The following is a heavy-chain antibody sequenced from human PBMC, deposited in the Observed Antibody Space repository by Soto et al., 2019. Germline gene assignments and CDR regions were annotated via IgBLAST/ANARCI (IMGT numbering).Heavy chain of an antibody. J-gene: IGHJ1*01. D-gene: IGHD4-17*01. CDR3: ARDRLYGDYVGGYFQH. V-gene: IGHV3-33*01. CDR2: IWYDGSNK. Sequence: GGSLRLSCAASGFTFSSYGMHWVRQAPGKGLEWVAVIWYDGSNKYYADSVKGRFTISRDNSKNTLYLQMNSLRAEDTAVYYCARDRLYGDYVGGYFQHWGQGTLVTVSS. CDR1: GFTFSSYG.